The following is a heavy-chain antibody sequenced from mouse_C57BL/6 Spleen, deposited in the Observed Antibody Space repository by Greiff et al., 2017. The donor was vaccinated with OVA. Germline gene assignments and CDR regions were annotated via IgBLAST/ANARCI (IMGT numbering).Heavy chain of an antibody. J-gene: IGHJ4*01. Sequence: QVQLQQPGAELVMPGASVKLSCKASGYTFTSYWMHWVKQRPGQGLEWIGEIDPSDSYTNYNQKFKGKSTLTVDKSSSTAYRQLSSLTSEDSAVYYCARSEGFYYAMDYWGQGTSVTVSS. CDR3: ARSEGFYYAMDY. CDR1: GYTFTSYW. V-gene: IGHV1-69*01. CDR2: IDPSDSYT.